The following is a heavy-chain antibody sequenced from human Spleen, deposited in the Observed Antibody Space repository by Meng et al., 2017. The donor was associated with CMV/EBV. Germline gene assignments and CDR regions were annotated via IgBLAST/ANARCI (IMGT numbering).Heavy chain of an antibody. J-gene: IGHJ4*02. V-gene: IGHV5-51*01. D-gene: IGHD3-10*01. CDR1: AFSCANYW. CDR2: IYHGESNT. Sequence: AFSCANYWSGWVRQMPGKGLEWMGIIYHGESNTRYSQYFHGHGTISAEKARSTAYLQWSGLKASDTAMYYCATLSYYDESGSYFADWGQGTLVTVSS. CDR3: ATLSYYDESGSYFAD.